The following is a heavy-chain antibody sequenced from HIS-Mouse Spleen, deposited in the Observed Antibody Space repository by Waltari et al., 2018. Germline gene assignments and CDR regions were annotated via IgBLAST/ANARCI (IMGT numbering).Heavy chain of an antibody. V-gene: IGHV4-34*01. D-gene: IGHD1-26*01. Sequence: QVQLQQWGAGLLKPSETLSLTCAVYGGSFSGYYWSWIRQPPGKGREWIGEINPSGSTNYNPSLKSRVTISVDTSKNQFSLKLSSVTAADTAVYYCARGALRGSYYWGEYFQHWGQGTLVTVSS. J-gene: IGHJ1*01. CDR2: INPSGST. CDR1: GGSFSGYY. CDR3: ARGALRGSYYWGEYFQH.